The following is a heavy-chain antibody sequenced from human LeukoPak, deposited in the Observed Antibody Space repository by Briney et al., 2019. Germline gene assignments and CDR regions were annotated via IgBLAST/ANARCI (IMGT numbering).Heavy chain of an antibody. Sequence: GGSLRLSCAASGFTFSDHYMDWVRQAPGKGLEWVSVVSGSGDNTNYADSVKGRFTISRDNSKNTLFLQMNSLRTEDTAVYFCARWGNDYSQFDSWGQGTLVTVS. CDR1: GFTFSDHY. J-gene: IGHJ4*02. CDR2: VSGSGDNT. V-gene: IGHV3-23*01. CDR3: ARWGNDYSQFDS. D-gene: IGHD4-11*01.